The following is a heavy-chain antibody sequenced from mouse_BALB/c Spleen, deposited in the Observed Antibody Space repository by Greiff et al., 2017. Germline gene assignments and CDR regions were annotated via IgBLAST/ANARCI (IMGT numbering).Heavy chain of an antibody. CDR2: ISCYNGAT. J-gene: IGHJ1*01. V-gene: IGHV1S135*01. D-gene: IGHD2-1*01. CDR3: ALYGNYPVFDV. Sequence: EVKLMESGPELVKPGASVKVSCKASGYAFTSYNMYWVKQSHGKSLEWIGYISCYNGATSYNQKFKGKATFTVDTSSSTAYMQFNSLTSEDSAVYYCALYGNYPVFDVWGAGTTVTVSS. CDR1: GYAFTSYN.